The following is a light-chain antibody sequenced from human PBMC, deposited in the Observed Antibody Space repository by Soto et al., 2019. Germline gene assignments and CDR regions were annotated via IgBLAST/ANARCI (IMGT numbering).Light chain of an antibody. J-gene: IGLJ1*01. V-gene: IGLV2-14*01. CDR2: EVS. Sequence: QSALTQPASVSGSPGQSITISCTGTSSDVGGYNYVSWYQQHPGKAPKLMIYEVSNRPSGVSNRFSGSKSGNTDSLTISGLQAEDEADYYCSSYTSSSTLVFGTGTKLTV. CDR1: SSDVGGYNY. CDR3: SSYTSSSTLV.